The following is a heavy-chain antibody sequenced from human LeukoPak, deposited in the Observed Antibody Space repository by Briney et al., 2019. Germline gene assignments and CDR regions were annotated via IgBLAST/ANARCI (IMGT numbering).Heavy chain of an antibody. CDR3: ASRGVSSSDYYDSSGYYLDRLFDY. V-gene: IGHV4-38-2*01. Sequence: SETLSLTCAVSGYSISSGYYWGWIRQPPGKGLEWIGSIYHSGSTYYNLSLKSRVTISVDTSKNQFSLKLSSVTAADTAVYYCASRGVSSSDYYDSSGYYLDRLFDYWGQGTLVTVSS. CDR2: IYHSGST. J-gene: IGHJ4*02. CDR1: GYSISSGYY. D-gene: IGHD3-22*01.